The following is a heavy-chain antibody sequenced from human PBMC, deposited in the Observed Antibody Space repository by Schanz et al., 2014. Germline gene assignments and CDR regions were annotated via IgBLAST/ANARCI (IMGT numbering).Heavy chain of an antibody. D-gene: IGHD3-10*01. J-gene: IGHJ5*02. Sequence: EEQLVESGGGLVQPGGSLRLSCAASGFSFSTYWMSWVRQVPGKGLVWVSRIKSDGSSTSYADSVKGRFTISRDNAKNTLYLQMNSLRAEDTAVYYCARPALWFGDNCFDPWGQGTLVTVSS. CDR2: IKSDGSST. V-gene: IGHV3-74*02. CDR1: GFSFSTYW. CDR3: ARPALWFGDNCFDP.